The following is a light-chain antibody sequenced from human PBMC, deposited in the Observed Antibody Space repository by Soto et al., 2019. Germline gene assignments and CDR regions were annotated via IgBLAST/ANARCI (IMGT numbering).Light chain of an antibody. Sequence: AIRMTQSPSSLSASTGDRVTITCRASQGISSYLAWYQQKPGKAPKLLIYAASTLQTGVPSRFSGSGSGTDFTLTISSLQSEDFATYYCQQYDSYPHTFGEGTKVEIK. V-gene: IGKV1-8*01. CDR2: AAS. CDR1: QGISSY. CDR3: QQYDSYPHT. J-gene: IGKJ1*01.